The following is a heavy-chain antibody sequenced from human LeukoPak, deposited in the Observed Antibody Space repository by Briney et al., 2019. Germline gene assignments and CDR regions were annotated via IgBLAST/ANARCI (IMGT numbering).Heavy chain of an antibody. J-gene: IGHJ6*02. CDR2: INPNSGGT. D-gene: IGHD3-3*01. CDR1: GHNLSVYH. V-gene: IGHV1-2*02. Sequence: ASVKVSCKTTGHNLSVYHVHWVRQAPGQGLEWMGWINPNSGGTNYAQKFQGRVTMTRDTSISTAYMELSRLRSDDTAVYYCAREGITIFGVVGIHYYYGMDVWGQGTTVTVSS. CDR3: AREGITIFGVVGIHYYYGMDV.